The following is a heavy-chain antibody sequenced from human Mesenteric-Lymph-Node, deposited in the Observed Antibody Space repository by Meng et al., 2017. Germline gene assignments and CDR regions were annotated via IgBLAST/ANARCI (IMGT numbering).Heavy chain of an antibody. CDR2: IWYDGSNK. Sequence: SLKISCAASGFTFSSYGMHWVRQAPGKGLEWVAVIWYDGSNKYYADSVKGRFTISRDNSKNTLYLQMNSLRAEDTAVYYCARALPRITMVRGAIYYYGMDVWGQGTTVTVSS. CDR3: ARALPRITMVRGAIYYYGMDV. J-gene: IGHJ6*02. CDR1: GFTFSSYG. D-gene: IGHD3-10*01. V-gene: IGHV3-33*01.